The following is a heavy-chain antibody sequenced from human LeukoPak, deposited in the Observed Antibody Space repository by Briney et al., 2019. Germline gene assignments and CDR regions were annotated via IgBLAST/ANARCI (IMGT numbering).Heavy chain of an antibody. V-gene: IGHV3-64*01. CDR1: GFTFSSYA. D-gene: IGHD6-13*01. Sequence: GGSLRLSRAASGFTFSSYAMHWVRQAPGKGLEYVSAISSNGGITYYANSVEGRFTISRDNSKNTLYLQMGSLRAEDMAVYYCARDQLVLSYYYGMDVWGQGTTVTVSS. J-gene: IGHJ6*02. CDR3: ARDQLVLSYYYGMDV. CDR2: ISSNGGIT.